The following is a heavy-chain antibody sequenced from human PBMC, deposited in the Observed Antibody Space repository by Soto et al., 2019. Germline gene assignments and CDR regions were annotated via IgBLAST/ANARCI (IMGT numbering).Heavy chain of an antibody. Sequence: SETLSLTCAVYGGSFSGYYWSWIRQPPGKGLEWIGEINHSGSTNYNPSLKSRVTISVDTSKNQFSLKLGSVTAADTALYYCARGLRYCSSTSCYQYYYYGMDVWGQGTTVTVSS. CDR1: GGSFSGYY. V-gene: IGHV4-34*01. D-gene: IGHD2-2*01. CDR2: INHSGST. CDR3: ARGLRYCSSTSCYQYYYYGMDV. J-gene: IGHJ6*02.